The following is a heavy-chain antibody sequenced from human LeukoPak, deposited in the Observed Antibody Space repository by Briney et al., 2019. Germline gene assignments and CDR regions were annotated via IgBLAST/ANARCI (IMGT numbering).Heavy chain of an antibody. CDR1: GYTFTSYD. Sequence: ASVKVSCKASGYTFTSYDINWVRQATGQGLEWMGWMNPNSGNTGYAQKFQGRVTITADKSTSTAYMELSSLRSEDTAVYYCARAKGVIGLGMDVWGQGTTVTVSS. D-gene: IGHD3-10*01. CDR2: MNPNSGNT. CDR3: ARAKGVIGLGMDV. V-gene: IGHV1-8*01. J-gene: IGHJ6*02.